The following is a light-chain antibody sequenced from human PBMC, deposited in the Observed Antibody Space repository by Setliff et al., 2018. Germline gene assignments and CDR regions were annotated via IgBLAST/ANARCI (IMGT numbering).Light chain of an antibody. CDR2: TNN. CDR3: SSYEGGNNYG. V-gene: IGLV1-44*01. CDR1: SSNIGSNT. J-gene: IGLJ1*01. Sequence: QSVLTQPPSASGTPGQRVTISCSGTSSNIGSNTVNWYQQFPGTAPKLLIQTNNQRHFGVPDRFSGSRSGNTASLTISGLQPEDEADYYCSSYEGGNNYGFGSGTKVTVL.